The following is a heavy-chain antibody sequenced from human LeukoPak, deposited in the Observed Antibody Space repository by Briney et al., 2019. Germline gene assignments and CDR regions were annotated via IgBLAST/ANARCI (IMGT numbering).Heavy chain of an antibody. Sequence: ASVKVSCKASGYTFTSYAMHWVRQAPGQRLEWMGWINAGNGNTKYSQKLQGRVTMTTDTSTSTAYMELRSLRSDDTAVYYCAGYTTKYNWFDPWGQGTLVTVSS. CDR3: AGYTTKYNWFDP. CDR1: GYTFTSYA. J-gene: IGHJ5*02. D-gene: IGHD1-1*01. V-gene: IGHV1-3*01. CDR2: INAGNGNT.